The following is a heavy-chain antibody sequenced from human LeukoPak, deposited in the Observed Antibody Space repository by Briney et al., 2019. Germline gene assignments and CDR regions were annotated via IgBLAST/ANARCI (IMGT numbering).Heavy chain of an antibody. D-gene: IGHD6-19*01. V-gene: IGHV3-30*03. CDR1: GFTFSSYG. CDR2: ISYDGSNK. J-gene: IGHJ4*02. Sequence: GGSLRLSCEASGFTFSSYGMHWVRQAPGKGLEWVKVISYDGSNKYYADSVKGRFTISRDNSKNTLYLQMNSLRAEDTAVYYCARDRQWLGIFDYWGQGTLVTVSS. CDR3: ARDRQWLGIFDY.